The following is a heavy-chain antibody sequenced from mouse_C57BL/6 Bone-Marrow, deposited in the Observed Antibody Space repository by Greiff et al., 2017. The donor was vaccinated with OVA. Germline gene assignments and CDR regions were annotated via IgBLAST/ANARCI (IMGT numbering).Heavy chain of an antibody. J-gene: IGHJ2*01. Sequence: QVQLKESGPGLVAPSQSLSITCTVSGFSLTSYGVHWVRQPPGKGLEWLVVIWSDGSTTYNSALKSRLSISKDNSKSQVFLKMNSLQTDDTAMYYCARHDYGSSPSALDYWGQGTTLTVSS. CDR3: ARHDYGSSPSALDY. V-gene: IGHV2-6-1*01. CDR1: GFSLTSYG. CDR2: IWSDGST. D-gene: IGHD1-1*01.